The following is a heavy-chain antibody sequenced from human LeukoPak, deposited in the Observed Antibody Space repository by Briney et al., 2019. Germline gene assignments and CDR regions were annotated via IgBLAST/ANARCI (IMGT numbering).Heavy chain of an antibody. V-gene: IGHV4-38-2*02. CDR2: INHSGST. D-gene: IGHD1-14*01. CDR3: ARTRPTDPGGFDP. Sequence: PSETLSLTCTVSGYSISSGYYWGWIRQPPGKGLEWIGSINHSGSTYYNPSLKSRVTISVDTSKNQFSLKLSSVTAADTAVYYCARTRPTDPGGFDPWGQGTLVTVSS. CDR1: GYSISSGYY. J-gene: IGHJ5*02.